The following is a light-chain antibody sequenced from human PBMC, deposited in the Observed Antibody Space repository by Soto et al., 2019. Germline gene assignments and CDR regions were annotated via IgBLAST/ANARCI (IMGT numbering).Light chain of an antibody. CDR2: DAA. CDR3: QQRSSWPWT. CDR1: QSVSSY. V-gene: IGKV3-11*01. J-gene: IGKJ1*01. Sequence: EIVLTQSPATLSLSPGERATLSCRASQSVSSYLAWYQQKPGQAPRLLIYDAANRATGIPARIGGSGSGTDFTITISSLEPEDFAVYYCQQRSSWPWTFGQGTKVEIK.